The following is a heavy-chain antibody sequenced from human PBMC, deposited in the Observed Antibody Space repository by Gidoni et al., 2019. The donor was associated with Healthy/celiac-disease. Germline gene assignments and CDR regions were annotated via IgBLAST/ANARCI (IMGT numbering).Heavy chain of an antibody. CDR2: IKQDGSEK. D-gene: IGHD1-26*01. CDR3: ARMSDGGSYSPPGY. V-gene: IGHV3-7*03. CDR1: GFTFSSYW. Sequence: EVQLVESGGGLVQPGGSLRLSCAASGFTFSSYWMSWVRQAPGKGLEWVANIKQDGSEKYYVDSVKGRFTISRDNAKNSLYLQMNSLRAEDTAVYYCARMSDGGSYSPPGYWGQGTLVTVSS. J-gene: IGHJ4*02.